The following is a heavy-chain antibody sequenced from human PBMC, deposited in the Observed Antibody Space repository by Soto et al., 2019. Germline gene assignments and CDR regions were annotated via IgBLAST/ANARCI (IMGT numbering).Heavy chain of an antibody. CDR2: INPRGGST. Sequence: QVQLVQSGAEVKKPGASVKVSCKASGYTFTSYYMHWVRQAPGQGLEWMGIINPRGGSTSYEQKFLGRVTMTRTTRTTXVYMELSSLRSEDTAVYYCARGTRGIAAAINWFDPWGQGTLVTVSS. CDR1: GYTFTSYY. D-gene: IGHD6-13*01. CDR3: ARGTRGIAAAINWFDP. J-gene: IGHJ5*02. V-gene: IGHV1-46*03.